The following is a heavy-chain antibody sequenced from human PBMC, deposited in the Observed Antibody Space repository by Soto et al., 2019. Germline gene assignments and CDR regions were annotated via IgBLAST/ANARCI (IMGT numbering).Heavy chain of an antibody. D-gene: IGHD2-2*02. V-gene: IGHV1-46*01. Sequence: DSVKVSCKAAGYTFTSYYMHWVRQAPGQGLEWMGIINPSGGSTSYAQKFQGRVTMTRDTSTSTVYMELSSLRSEDTAVYYCAREGVVPAAIWDYWGPGTLVTVSS. CDR1: GYTFTSYY. J-gene: IGHJ4*02. CDR2: INPSGGST. CDR3: AREGVVPAAIWDY.